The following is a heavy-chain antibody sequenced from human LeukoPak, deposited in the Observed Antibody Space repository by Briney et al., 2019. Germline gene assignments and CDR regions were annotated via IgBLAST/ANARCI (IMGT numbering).Heavy chain of an antibody. CDR3: ASEYQQPLDY. CDR2: IKSDGRST. V-gene: IGHV3-74*01. CDR1: GFTFSSYW. Sequence: GGSLRLSCAASGFTFSSYWMHWVRQAPGKGLVWVSRIKSDGRSTSYADSVKGRFTISRDNAKNSLYLQMSSLRAEDTAVYYCASEYQQPLDYWGQGALVTVSS. D-gene: IGHD2-2*01. J-gene: IGHJ4*02.